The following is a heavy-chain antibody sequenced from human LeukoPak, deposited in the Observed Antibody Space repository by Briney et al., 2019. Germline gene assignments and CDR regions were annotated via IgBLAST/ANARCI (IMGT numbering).Heavy chain of an antibody. CDR3: AEASKYCGGDCYSYLGF. J-gene: IGHJ4*02. V-gene: IGHV3-23*01. Sequence: GGSLRLSCVASGFTFSSFGLAWVRQAPGKGLEWVSIISGSGTTTFYADSVRGRFTVSRDNSKSTLFLQMNTLRAEDAAVYYCAEASKYCGGDCYSYLGFWGQGAPVTVSS. D-gene: IGHD2-21*02. CDR2: ISGSGTTT. CDR1: GFTFSSFG.